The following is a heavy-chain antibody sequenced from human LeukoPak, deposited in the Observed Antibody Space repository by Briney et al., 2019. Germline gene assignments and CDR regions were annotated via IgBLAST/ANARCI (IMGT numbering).Heavy chain of an antibody. V-gene: IGHV3-74*01. Sequence: RGSLRLSCAASGFTFSNYWMHWVRQAPGKGLVWVSRINSDGSNTSYADSVKGRFTISRDNAKNTLYLQMNSLRAEDTAVYYCAKSGYNRFDYWGQGTLVTVSS. CDR3: AKSGYNRFDY. J-gene: IGHJ4*02. CDR1: GFTFSNYW. CDR2: INSDGSNT. D-gene: IGHD5-24*01.